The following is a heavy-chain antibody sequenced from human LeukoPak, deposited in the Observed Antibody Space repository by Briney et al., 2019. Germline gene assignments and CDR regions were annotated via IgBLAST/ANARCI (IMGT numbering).Heavy chain of an antibody. Sequence: ASVKVSCKASGGTFSSYAISWVRQAPGQGLEWMGIINPSGGSTSYAQKFQGRVTMTRDMSTSTVYMELSSLRSEDTAVYYCARGSNQELLMWSWFDPWGQGTLVTVSS. CDR2: INPSGGST. J-gene: IGHJ5*02. CDR3: ARGSNQELLMWSWFDP. CDR1: GGTFSSYA. V-gene: IGHV1-46*01. D-gene: IGHD1-7*01.